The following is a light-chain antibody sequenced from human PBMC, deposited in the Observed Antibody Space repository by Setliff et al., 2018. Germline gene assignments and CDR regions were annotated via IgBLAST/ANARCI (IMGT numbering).Light chain of an antibody. V-gene: IGLV2-11*01. J-gene: IGLJ1*01. Sequence: QSVLAQPRPVSGSPGQSVTISCTGTSSDVGDYNYVSWYQQHPGKAPKLMIYDVSKRPSGVPDRFSGSKSGNTASLTISGLQAEDEADYYCCSYAGSYTYYVFGTGTKVSVL. CDR2: DVS. CDR3: CSYAGSYTYYV. CDR1: SSDVGDYNY.